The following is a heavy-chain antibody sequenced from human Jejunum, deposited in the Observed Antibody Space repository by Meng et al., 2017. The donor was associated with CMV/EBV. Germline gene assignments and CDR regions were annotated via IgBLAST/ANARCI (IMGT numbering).Heavy chain of an antibody. V-gene: IGHV4-61*01. CDR2: IHDIGSP. CDR1: ASVSSGTHY. J-gene: IGHJ4*02. CDR3: ARDGGDYGGNPYYFDD. Sequence: ASVSSGTHYWYWIRQPPGKGLEWLGSIHDIGSPSHNPSLKSRVAVSVDTSKNQFSLEMTSVTAADTAVYYCARDGGDYGGNPYYFDDWGQGALDTVSS. D-gene: IGHD4-23*01.